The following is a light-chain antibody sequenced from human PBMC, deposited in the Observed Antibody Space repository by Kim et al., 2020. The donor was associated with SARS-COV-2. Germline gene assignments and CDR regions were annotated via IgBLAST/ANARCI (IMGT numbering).Light chain of an antibody. CDR3: SSYTSSSTPWV. Sequence: SITISCTGTSSDIGGFNYVSWYQHHPGKAPKLMIFDVAQRPSGVSYRFSGSKSGNTASLTISGLQAEDEADYYCSSYTSSSTPWVFGGGTQLTVL. V-gene: IGLV2-14*03. J-gene: IGLJ3*02. CDR1: SSDIGGFNY. CDR2: DVA.